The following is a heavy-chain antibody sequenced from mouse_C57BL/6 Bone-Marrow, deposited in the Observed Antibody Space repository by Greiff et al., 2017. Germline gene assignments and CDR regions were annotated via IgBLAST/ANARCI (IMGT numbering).Heavy chain of an antibody. CDR3: ARSYYGSIPFAY. Sequence: QVQLQQSGAELVKPGASVKISCKASGYAFSSYWMNWVKQRPGKGLEWIGQIYPGDGDTNYNGKFKGKATLTADTSSSPAYMQLSSLTSEDSAVYFCARSYYGSIPFAYWGQGTLVTVSA. V-gene: IGHV1-80*01. J-gene: IGHJ3*01. D-gene: IGHD1-1*01. CDR2: IYPGDGDT. CDR1: GYAFSSYW.